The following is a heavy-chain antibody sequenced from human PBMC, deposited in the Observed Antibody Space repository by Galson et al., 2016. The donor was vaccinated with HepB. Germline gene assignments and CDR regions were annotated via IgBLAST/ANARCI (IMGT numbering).Heavy chain of an antibody. V-gene: IGHV4-39*01. D-gene: IGHD6-19*01. J-gene: IGHJ6*03. CDR1: GGTIRSDYY. CDR2: VLSSEGT. Sequence: ETLSPTCFVSGGTIRSDYYWGWIRQPPGRGLEWIGSVLSSEGTYYTPSLQSRVTISVDTSKNQFSLRLNSVTAADTGVYYCATGIVVAGKYYYYYMDVWGKGTTVTVSS. CDR3: ATGIVVAGKYYYYYMDV.